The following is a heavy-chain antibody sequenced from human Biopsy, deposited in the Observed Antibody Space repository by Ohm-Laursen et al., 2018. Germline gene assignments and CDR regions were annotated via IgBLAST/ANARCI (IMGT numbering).Heavy chain of an antibody. CDR1: GFSVSSYD. CDR3: AVEYYDSSGYYNPKWFNP. V-gene: IGHV3-21*01. D-gene: IGHD3-22*01. Sequence: SLRLSCAASGFSVSSYDMNWVRQAPGKGLEWVSSISAGSNYIYYTDSVKGRFTISRDNAQNSLYLQMNSLRAEDTAFYYCAVEYYDSSGYYNPKWFNPWGQGTLVTVSS. J-gene: IGHJ5*02. CDR2: ISAGSNYI.